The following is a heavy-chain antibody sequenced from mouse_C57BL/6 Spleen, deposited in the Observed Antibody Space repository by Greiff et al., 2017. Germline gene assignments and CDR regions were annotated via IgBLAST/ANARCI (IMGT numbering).Heavy chain of an antibody. V-gene: IGHV5-17*01. CDR2: ISSGSSTI. J-gene: IGHJ2*01. D-gene: IGHD2-14*01. CDR1: GFTFSDYG. Sequence: EVNVVESGGGLVKPGGSLKLSCAASGFTFSDYGMHWVRQAPEKGLEWVAYISSGSSTIYYADTVKGRFTISRDNAKNTLFLQMTSLRSEDTAMYYCARSLLQGYFDYWGQGTTLTVSS. CDR3: ARSLLQGYFDY.